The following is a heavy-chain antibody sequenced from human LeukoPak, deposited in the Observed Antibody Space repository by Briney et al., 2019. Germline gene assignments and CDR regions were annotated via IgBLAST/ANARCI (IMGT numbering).Heavy chain of an antibody. V-gene: IGHV3-7*01. CDR2: IKQDGSEK. Sequence: PGGSLRLSCAASGFTFSSDWMSWVRPAPGKGLEWVANIKQDGSEKYYVDSVKGRFTISRDNAKNSLYLQMNSLRAEDTAVYYCARGGFDYWGQGTLVTVSS. CDR3: ARGGFDY. J-gene: IGHJ4*02. CDR1: GFTFSSDW.